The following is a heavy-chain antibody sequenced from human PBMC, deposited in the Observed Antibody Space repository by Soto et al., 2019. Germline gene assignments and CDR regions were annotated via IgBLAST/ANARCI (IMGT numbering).Heavy chain of an antibody. J-gene: IGHJ3*01. Sequence: QVRLVESGGGVVQPGRSLRLSCAASGFIFSSYAMHWVRQAPGKGLEWVAVISYDGSNKYYADSVKGRFTISRDNSKNTLYLQMNSLRAEGTAVYYCAREYGIGGAAFDFWGQGTMVTVSS. CDR2: ISYDGSNK. D-gene: IGHD2-15*01. CDR1: GFIFSSYA. CDR3: AREYGIGGAAFDF. V-gene: IGHV3-30-3*01.